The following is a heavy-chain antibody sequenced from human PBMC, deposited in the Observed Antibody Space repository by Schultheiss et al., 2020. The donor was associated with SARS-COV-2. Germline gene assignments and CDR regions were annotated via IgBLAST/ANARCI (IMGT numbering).Heavy chain of an antibody. Sequence: GGSLRLSCAASGFTFSSYEMNWVCQAPGKGLEWVSVIYSGGSTYYADSVKGRFTISRDNSKNTLYLQMNSLRAEDTAVYYCARGVWFDPWGQGTLVTVSS. CDR3: ARGVWFDP. CDR2: IYSGGST. V-gene: IGHV3-66*02. CDR1: GFTFSSYE. J-gene: IGHJ5*02.